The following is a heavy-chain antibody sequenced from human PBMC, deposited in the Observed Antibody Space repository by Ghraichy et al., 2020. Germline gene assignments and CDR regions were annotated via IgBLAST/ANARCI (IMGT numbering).Heavy chain of an antibody. J-gene: IGHJ4*02. D-gene: IGHD3-22*01. CDR1: GGSFSGYY. V-gene: IGHV4-34*01. CDR2: INHSGST. CDR3: ATMKYYYDSSGPPMYYFDY. Sequence: SQTLSLTCAVYGGSFSGYYWSWIRQPPGKGLEWIGEINHSGSTNYNPSLKSRVTISVDTSKNQFSLKLSSVTAADTAVYYCATMKYYYDSSGPPMYYFDYWGQGTLVTVSS.